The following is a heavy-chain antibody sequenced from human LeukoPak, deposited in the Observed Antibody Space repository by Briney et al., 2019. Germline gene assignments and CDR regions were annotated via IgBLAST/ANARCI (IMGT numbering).Heavy chain of an antibody. CDR2: INPNSGGT. D-gene: IGHD1-26*01. CDR3: ARDRYRAPTDY. Sequence: ASVKVSCKASGYTFNGYYIHWVRQAPGQGLEWMGWINPNSGGTNYAQKFQGRVTMTRDTSISTAYMELSRLRSDDTAVYYCARDRYRAPTDYWGQGTLVTVSS. CDR1: GYTFNGYY. J-gene: IGHJ4*02. V-gene: IGHV1-2*02.